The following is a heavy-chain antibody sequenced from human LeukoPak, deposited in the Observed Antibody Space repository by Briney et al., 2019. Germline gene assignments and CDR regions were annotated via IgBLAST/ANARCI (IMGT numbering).Heavy chain of an antibody. J-gene: IGHJ4*02. D-gene: IGHD3-16*02. Sequence: SETLSLTCTVSGYSISSGYYWGWIRQPPGEGLEWIGSIYHSGSTYYNPSLKSRVTISVDTSKNQFSLKLSSVTAADTAVYYCAQGLRLGELSLDYWGQGTLVTVSS. CDR3: AQGLRLGELSLDY. V-gene: IGHV4-38-2*02. CDR1: GYSISSGYY. CDR2: IYHSGST.